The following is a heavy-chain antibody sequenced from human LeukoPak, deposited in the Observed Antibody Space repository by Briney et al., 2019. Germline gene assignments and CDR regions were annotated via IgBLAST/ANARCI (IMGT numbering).Heavy chain of an antibody. CDR1: GFTFSSYG. J-gene: IGHJ6*03. CDR2: VWYDGSNK. V-gene: IGHV3-33*06. Sequence: GGSLRLSCAASGFTFSSYGMHWVRQAPGKGLEWVALVWYDGSNKYYADSVKGRFTISRDNSTNTLYLQMHSLRAEDTAVYYCAKGTGHYYYYMDVWGKGTTVTVSS. CDR3: AKGTGHYYYYMDV. D-gene: IGHD1-14*01.